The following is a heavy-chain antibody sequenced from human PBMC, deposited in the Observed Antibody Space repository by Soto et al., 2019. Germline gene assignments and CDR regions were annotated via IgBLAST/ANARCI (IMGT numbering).Heavy chain of an antibody. CDR1: GFTFSSYS. D-gene: IGHD3-9*01. V-gene: IGHV3-48*01. J-gene: IGHJ4*02. CDR3: ARGGSFAYYDILTGYYNSFDY. CDR2: ISSSSSTI. Sequence: GGSLRLSCAASGFTFSSYSMNWVRQAPGKGLEWVSYISSSSSTIYYEDFVKGRFPISRDNAKNSLYLQMNSLRAEDTAVYYCARGGSFAYYDILTGYYNSFDYWGQGTLVTVSS.